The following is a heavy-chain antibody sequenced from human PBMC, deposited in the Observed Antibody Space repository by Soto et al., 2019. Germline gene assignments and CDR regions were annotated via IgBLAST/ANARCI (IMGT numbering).Heavy chain of an antibody. V-gene: IGHV1-8*01. J-gene: IGHJ6*03. D-gene: IGHD3-10*01. CDR1: GYTFTSYD. Sequence: ASVKVSCKASGYTFTSYDINWVRQATGQGLEWMGWMNPNSGNTGYAQKFQGRVTMTRNTSISTAYMELSSLRSEDTAVYSCARGLVGNYYYYMDVWGKGTTVTVSS. CDR3: ARGLVGNYYYYMDV. CDR2: MNPNSGNT.